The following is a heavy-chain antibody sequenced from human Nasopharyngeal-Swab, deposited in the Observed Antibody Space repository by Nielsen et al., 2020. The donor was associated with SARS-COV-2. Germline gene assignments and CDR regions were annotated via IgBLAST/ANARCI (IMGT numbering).Heavy chain of an antibody. J-gene: IGHJ6*02. V-gene: IGHV3-7*03. Sequence: GESLKISCLDSIVTSSPYWMNWVRQAPGKGLEWVANIKTDGSERNYLDSVKGRFTITSDNAKRSVYLQTNSLRVEDTAVYYCAKAPYLRGLDVWGQGTTVTVSS. CDR1: IVTSSPYW. CDR3: AKAPYLRGLDV. CDR2: IKTDGSER. D-gene: IGHD2-21*01.